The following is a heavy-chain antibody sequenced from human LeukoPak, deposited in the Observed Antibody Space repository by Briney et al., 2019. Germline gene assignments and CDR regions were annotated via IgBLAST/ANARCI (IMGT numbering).Heavy chain of an antibody. CDR1: GGSISSSSYY. Sequence: SETLSLTCTVSGGSISSSSYYWGWIRQPPGKGLEWIGSFYFPRTTYYNPSLKSRVTISGDTSNNQFSLKLNSLTATDTAVYYCAKDWSLGYGCLDYWGQGTLVTVSS. V-gene: IGHV4-39*02. D-gene: IGHD5-12*01. CDR3: AKDWSLGYGCLDY. J-gene: IGHJ4*02. CDR2: FYFPRTT.